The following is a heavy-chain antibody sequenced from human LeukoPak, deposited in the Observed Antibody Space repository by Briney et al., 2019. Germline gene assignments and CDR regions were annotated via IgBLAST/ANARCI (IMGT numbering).Heavy chain of an antibody. V-gene: IGHV3-23*01. CDR3: AKWGDYDILTGYYVSDF. J-gene: IGHJ4*02. Sequence: GASLRLSCAASGFIFRNYAMSWVRQAPGKGLEWVSAITGSGGTTYYADSVKGRFTISRDNSKNTLYVEMNTLRAEDTAVYYCAKWGDYDILTGYYVSDFWGQGTLVTVSS. D-gene: IGHD3-9*01. CDR2: ITGSGGTT. CDR1: GFIFRNYA.